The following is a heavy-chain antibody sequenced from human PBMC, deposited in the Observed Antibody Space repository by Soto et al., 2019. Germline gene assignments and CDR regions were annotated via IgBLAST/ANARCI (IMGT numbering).Heavy chain of an antibody. Sequence: GGSLRLSCAASGFTFSSYGMHWVRQAPGKGLEWVAVIWYDGSNKYCADSVKGRFTISRDNSKNTLYLQMNSLRAEDTAVYYCARDAYSSSWYPWFDPWGQGTLVTVSS. V-gene: IGHV3-33*01. J-gene: IGHJ5*02. CDR1: GFTFSSYG. D-gene: IGHD6-13*01. CDR3: ARDAYSSSWYPWFDP. CDR2: IWYDGSNK.